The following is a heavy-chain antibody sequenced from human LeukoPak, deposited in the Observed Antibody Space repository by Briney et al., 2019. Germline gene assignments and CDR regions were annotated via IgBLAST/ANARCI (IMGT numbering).Heavy chain of an antibody. J-gene: IGHJ4*02. V-gene: IGHV1-18*04. CDR2: ISAYNGNT. CDR3: ARDRSGYGSGSYYPIGHYFDY. Sequence: ASVNVSCKASGYTFTSYGISWVRQAPGQGLEWMGWISAYNGNTNYAQKLQGRVTMTTDTSTSTAYMELRSLRSDDTAVYYCARDRSGYGSGSYYPIGHYFDYWGQGTLVTVSS. D-gene: IGHD3-10*01. CDR1: GYTFTSYG.